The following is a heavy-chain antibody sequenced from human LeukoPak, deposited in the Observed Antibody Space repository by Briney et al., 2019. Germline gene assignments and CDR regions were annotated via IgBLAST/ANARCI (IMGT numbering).Heavy chain of an antibody. Sequence: PGGSLRLSCAASGFTFSSYAMHWVRQAPGKGLEWVAVISYDGSNKYYADSVKGRFTISRDNSKNTLYLQMNSLRAEDTAVYYCARGDSSSWFKIDYWGQGTLVTVS. D-gene: IGHD6-13*01. CDR2: ISYDGSNK. CDR1: GFTFSSYA. J-gene: IGHJ4*02. CDR3: ARGDSSSWFKIDY. V-gene: IGHV3-30*04.